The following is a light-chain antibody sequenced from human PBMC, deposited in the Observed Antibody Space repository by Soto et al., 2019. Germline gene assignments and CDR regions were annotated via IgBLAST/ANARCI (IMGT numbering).Light chain of an antibody. V-gene: IGLV2-14*01. Sequence: QSALTQPASVSGSPGQSITISCTGTSSDVGRYNSVSWYQQHPGKVPKLIIYEVNKRPSGVSNRFSGSKSGSTASLTISGLQAEDEADYYCASYACTSIFDLLGGGTKVTVL. CDR2: EVN. J-gene: IGLJ2*01. CDR3: ASYACTSIFDL. CDR1: SSDVGRYNS.